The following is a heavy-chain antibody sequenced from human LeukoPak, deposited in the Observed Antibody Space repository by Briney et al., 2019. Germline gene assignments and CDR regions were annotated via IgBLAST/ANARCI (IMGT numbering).Heavy chain of an antibody. D-gene: IGHD3-3*01. Sequence: ASVKVSCKVSGYTLTGLSMYWVRQAPGKGLEWMGGFDPEDGETIYAQKFQGRVTMTEDTSTDTAYMELSSLRSEDTAVYYCARQFWPWSSYYKGYNWFDPWGQGTLVTVSS. V-gene: IGHV1-24*01. CDR1: GYTLTGLS. CDR3: ARQFWPWSSYYKGYNWFDP. J-gene: IGHJ5*02. CDR2: FDPEDGET.